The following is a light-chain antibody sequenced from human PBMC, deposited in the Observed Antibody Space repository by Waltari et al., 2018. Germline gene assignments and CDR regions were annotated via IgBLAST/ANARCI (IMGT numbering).Light chain of an antibody. Sequence: EIVLTQSPATLSLSPGERATLSCRASQSVSNLLGWYQQTPGQAPRLLIYDASNRATGIPARFSGSGSGTDFTLTISSLEPEDFAIYYCQHRRNWPWTFGQGTRVEIK. J-gene: IGKJ1*01. V-gene: IGKV3-11*01. CDR3: QHRRNWPWT. CDR2: DAS. CDR1: QSVSNL.